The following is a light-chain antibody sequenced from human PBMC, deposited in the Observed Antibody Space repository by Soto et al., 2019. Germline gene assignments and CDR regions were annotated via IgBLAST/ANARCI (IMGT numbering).Light chain of an antibody. Sequence: DIQMTQSPASVSASVGERVTLTCRASQGISSWLAWYQQKPGKAPKLLIYAASSLQSGVPSRFSGSGSGTDFTLTISSLQHDDVATYYWQQANRFLPITFGQGTRLEIK. CDR1: QGISSW. CDR3: QQANRFLPIT. V-gene: IGKV1-12*01. CDR2: AAS. J-gene: IGKJ5*01.